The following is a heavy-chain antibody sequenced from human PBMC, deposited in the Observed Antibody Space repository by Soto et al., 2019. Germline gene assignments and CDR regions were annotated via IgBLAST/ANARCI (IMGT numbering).Heavy chain of an antibody. CDR1: GGCFSGYY. CDR2: INHSGST. Sequence: SETLSITCAVYGGCFSGYYWSWIRQPPGKGLEWIGEINHSGSTNYNPSLKSRVTISVDTSKNQFSLKLSSVTAADTAVYYCARGPINTTPRGDPWGQGTLVPVS. J-gene: IGHJ5*02. V-gene: IGHV4-34*01. CDR3: ARGPINTTPRGDP. D-gene: IGHD3-22*01.